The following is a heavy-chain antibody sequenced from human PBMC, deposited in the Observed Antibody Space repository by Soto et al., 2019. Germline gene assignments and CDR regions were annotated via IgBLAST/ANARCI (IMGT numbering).Heavy chain of an antibody. CDR3: ARDYGKLNP. CDR1: GFTFSTYT. CDR2: ISSGSNYI. D-gene: IGHD2-15*01. J-gene: IGHJ5*02. V-gene: IGHV3-21*01. Sequence: EVQLVESGGGLVKPGGSLRLSCAASGFTFSTYTMNWVRQTPGKGLEWVSSISSGSNYIYYADSLKGRFTISRDNAKNSLYLQMNSLRAEDTAVYYCARDYGKLNPWGQGTLSPSPQ.